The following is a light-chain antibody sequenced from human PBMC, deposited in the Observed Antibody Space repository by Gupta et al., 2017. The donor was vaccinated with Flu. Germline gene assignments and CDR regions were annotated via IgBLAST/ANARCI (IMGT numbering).Light chain of an antibody. CDR3: QAWDSSTYV. J-gene: IGLJ1*01. V-gene: IGLV3-1*01. CDR2: QDN. CDR1: GLGDKY. Sequence: SPGQTASITCSGDGLGDKYVCWYHQKPGQSPIPVIYQDNKRPSGIPERFSGSNSGNTATLTISETQAMDEADYYCQAWDSSTYVFGNGTKVTVL.